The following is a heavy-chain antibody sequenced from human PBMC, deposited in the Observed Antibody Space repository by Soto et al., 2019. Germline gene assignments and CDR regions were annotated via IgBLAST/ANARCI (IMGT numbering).Heavy chain of an antibody. CDR3: ASAKWSLDX. V-gene: IGHV3-11*01. J-gene: IGHJ4*02. D-gene: IGHD2-15*01. CDR1: GISLSDNY. CDR2: ISNSDYTT. Sequence: WGSLRLSCVASGISLSDNYMAWIRQAPGKGLEWLAYISNSDYTTYYTDSVKGRFTISRENAKNSLYLKMNGLRLEDTAVYYCASAKWSLDXWGQGILVTVSX.